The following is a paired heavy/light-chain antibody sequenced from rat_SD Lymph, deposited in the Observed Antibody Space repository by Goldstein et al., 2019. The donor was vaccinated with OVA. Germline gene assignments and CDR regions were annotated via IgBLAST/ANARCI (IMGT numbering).Light chain of an antibody. Sequence: DVQMTQSLSYLAASPGESVSISCKASKNILNFLAWYQQKPGKPFKLLIYSGSTLQSGAPSRFSGSGSGTDFTLTIRGLEPEDFGLYYCQQFYEKPFTFGTGTKLDLK. J-gene: IGKJ2-1*01. CDR2: SGS. CDR3: QQFYEKPFT. V-gene: IGKV16S1*01. CDR1: KNILNF.
Heavy chain of an antibody. Sequence: EVKLLESGGGLVQPGGSLRLSCAASGFTFTDIYMSWIRQPPGKAPEWLGVIRNKANGYTTEYNPSVEGRFTISRDNAQNILYLQMNTLRPEDTAIYYCTRSYFGVNSFDYWGQGVMVTVSS. CDR3: TRSYFGVNSFDY. CDR1: GFTFTDIY. J-gene: IGHJ2*01. D-gene: IGHD4-4*01. CDR2: IRNKANGYTT. V-gene: IGHV7-7*01.